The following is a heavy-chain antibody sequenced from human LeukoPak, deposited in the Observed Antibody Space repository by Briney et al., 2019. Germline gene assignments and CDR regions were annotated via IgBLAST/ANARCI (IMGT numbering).Heavy chain of an antibody. Sequence: GGSLRLSCAASRFTFDDYAMHWVRQAPGKGLEWVSGISWNSGSIGYADSVKGRFTISRDNAKNSLYLQMNSLRAEDTALYYCAKSPYSSSWPYFDYWGQGTLVTVSS. CDR2: ISWNSGSI. D-gene: IGHD6-13*01. V-gene: IGHV3-9*01. CDR1: RFTFDDYA. CDR3: AKSPYSSSWPYFDY. J-gene: IGHJ4*02.